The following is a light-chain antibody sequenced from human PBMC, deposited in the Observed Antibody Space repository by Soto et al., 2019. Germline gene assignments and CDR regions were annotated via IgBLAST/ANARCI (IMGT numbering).Light chain of an antibody. CDR1: QSVGSNY. V-gene: IGKV3-20*01. CDR2: GAS. Sequence: EIVLTQSPGTLSLSPGERATLSCRASQSVGSNYLAWYQQKPCQAPRLLIYGASNSATGIPDRFSGSGSGTDFTLTISRLEPEDFAVYYCQQYGSSGTFGQGTKVEIK. CDR3: QQYGSSGT. J-gene: IGKJ1*01.